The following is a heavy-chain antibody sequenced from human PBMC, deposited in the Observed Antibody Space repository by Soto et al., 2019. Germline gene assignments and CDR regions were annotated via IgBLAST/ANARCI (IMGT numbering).Heavy chain of an antibody. CDR1: GYTFTGYY. V-gene: IGHV1-2*02. CDR2: INPNSGGT. CDR3: ARAVTVKCSGGSCPLGY. J-gene: IGHJ4*02. D-gene: IGHD2-15*01. Sequence: ASVKVSCKASGYTFTGYYMHWVRQAPGQGLEWMGWINPNSGGTNYAQKFQGRVTMTRDTSISTAYMELSRLRSDDTAVYYCARAVTVKCSGGSCPLGYWGQGTMVTV.